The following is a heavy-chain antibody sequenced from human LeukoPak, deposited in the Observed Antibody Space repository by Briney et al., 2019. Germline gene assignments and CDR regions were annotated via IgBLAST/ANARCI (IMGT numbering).Heavy chain of an antibody. CDR1: AFTFRSYA. J-gene: IGHJ4*02. Sequence: GGSLRLSCAASAFTFRSYAMIWVRQAPGKGLEWVSTVSGSGGSTYYADSVKGRFTISRDNSNNTLYLQMNSLRAEDTALYYCARGAFTAVDYWGQGTLVTVSS. V-gene: IGHV3-23*01. CDR2: VSGSGGST. D-gene: IGHD2-21*02. CDR3: ARGAFTAVDY.